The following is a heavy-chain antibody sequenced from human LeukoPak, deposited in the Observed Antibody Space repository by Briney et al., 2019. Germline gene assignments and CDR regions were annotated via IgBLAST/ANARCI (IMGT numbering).Heavy chain of an antibody. D-gene: IGHD1-26*01. CDR2: IRNDGSRK. V-gene: IGHV3-30*02. CDR3: AKDVLVVGGEDYHYGMDV. J-gene: IGHJ6*02. Sequence: PGGSLRLSCAAPGFSFNKYGMHWVRQAPGKELEWVAFIRNDGSRKYYRESVKGRFTISRDNAKDTVYLQMNSLREDETAVYYCAKDVLVVGGEDYHYGMDVWGQGTTVIVSS. CDR1: GFSFNKYG.